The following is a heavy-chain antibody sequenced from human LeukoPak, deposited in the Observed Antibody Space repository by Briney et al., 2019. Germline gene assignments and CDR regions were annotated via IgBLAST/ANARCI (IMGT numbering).Heavy chain of an antibody. CDR2: ISAYNGNT. Sequence: GDSVKVSCKASGYTFTSYAISWVRQAPGQGLEWMGWISAYNGNTNYAQKLQGRVTMTTDTSTSTAYMELRSLRSDDTAVYYCAREHCSSTSCYLRGRFDYWGQGTLVTVSS. J-gene: IGHJ4*02. CDR1: GYTFTSYA. D-gene: IGHD2-2*01. V-gene: IGHV1-18*01. CDR3: AREHCSSTSCYLRGRFDY.